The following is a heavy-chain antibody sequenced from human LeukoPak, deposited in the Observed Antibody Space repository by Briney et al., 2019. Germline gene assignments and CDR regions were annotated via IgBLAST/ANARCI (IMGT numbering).Heavy chain of an antibody. D-gene: IGHD1-26*01. CDR3: ARDPDISGSKGLDY. CDR1: GYTFTSYA. Sequence: GASVKVSCKASGYTFTSYAMHWVRQAPGQRLEWMGWINAGNGNTKYSQEFQGRVTITRDTSASTAYMELSSLRSEDTAVYYCARDPDISGSKGLDYWGQGTLVTVSS. CDR2: INAGNGNT. J-gene: IGHJ4*02. V-gene: IGHV1-3*01.